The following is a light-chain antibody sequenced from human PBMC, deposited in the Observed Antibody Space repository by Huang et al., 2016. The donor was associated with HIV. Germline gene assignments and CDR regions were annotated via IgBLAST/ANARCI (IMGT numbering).Light chain of an antibody. V-gene: IGKV1-39*01. CDR2: VAS. CDR3: QQSYKAPRT. J-gene: IGKJ2*01. CDR1: QSINKY. Sequence: DIQMTQSPSSLSASVGDRVIISCRASQSINKYLNWYQQMPGKAPKLLIYVASTLQRGVSSRFSGSGSETDFTLTIGSLQPEDAATYDCQQSYKAPRTFGQGT.